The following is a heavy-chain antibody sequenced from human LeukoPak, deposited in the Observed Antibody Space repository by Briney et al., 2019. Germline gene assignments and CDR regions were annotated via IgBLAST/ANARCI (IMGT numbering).Heavy chain of an antibody. CDR2: IYYSGST. J-gene: IGHJ4*02. Sequence: SETLSLTCTISGGSISSSSYYWGWIRQPPGKGLEWIGSIYYSGSTNYDPSLKSRVTISVDTSKNQFSLKLSSVTAADTAVYYCARTHSLYDFWSGYYDYWGQGTLVTVSS. V-gene: IGHV4-39*07. CDR1: GGSISSSSYY. D-gene: IGHD3-3*01. CDR3: ARTHSLYDFWSGYYDY.